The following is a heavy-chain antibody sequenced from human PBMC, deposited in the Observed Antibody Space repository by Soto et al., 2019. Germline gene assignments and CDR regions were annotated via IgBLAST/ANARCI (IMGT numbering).Heavy chain of an antibody. CDR1: GFTFSDYY. V-gene: IGHV3-11*05. J-gene: IGHJ4*02. CDR3: ARDHHRYSGYDYVDY. CDR2: ISSSSSYT. Sequence: QVQLVESGGGLVKPGGSLRLSCAASGFTFSDYYKSWIRQAPGKGLEWVSYISSSSSYTNYADSVKGRFTISRDNAKNSLYLQMNSLRAEDTAVYYFARDHHRYSGYDYVDYWGQGTLVTVSS. D-gene: IGHD5-12*01.